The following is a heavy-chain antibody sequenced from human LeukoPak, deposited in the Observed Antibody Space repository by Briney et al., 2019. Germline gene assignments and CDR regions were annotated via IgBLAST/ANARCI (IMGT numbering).Heavy chain of an antibody. CDR1: GFTFDDYA. V-gene: IGHV3-9*01. D-gene: IGHD6-19*01. CDR2: ISWNSGSI. CDR3: AKRSSYSSGYYGDY. Sequence: PGGSLRLSCAASGFTFDDYAMHWVRQAPGKGLEWVSGISWNSGSIGYADSVKGRFTISRDNAKNSLYLQMNSLRAEDTAIYYCAKRSSYSSGYYGDYWGQGTLVTVSS. J-gene: IGHJ4*02.